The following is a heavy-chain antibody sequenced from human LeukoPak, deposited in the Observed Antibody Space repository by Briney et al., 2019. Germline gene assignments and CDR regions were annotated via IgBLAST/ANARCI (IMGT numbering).Heavy chain of an antibody. CDR1: GYPFTCYN. J-gene: IGHJ3*02. V-gene: IGHV1-8*01. Sequence: ASVKVSCKASGYPFTCYNVNWVRQATGQGLEWMGWMNTNSGNTGYSQNFQGRVTMTRDTSISTAYMELSSLMSEDTAVYYCARVYQDAFDIWGQGTMVTVSS. CDR3: ARVYQDAFDI. D-gene: IGHD2-2*01. CDR2: MNTNSGNT.